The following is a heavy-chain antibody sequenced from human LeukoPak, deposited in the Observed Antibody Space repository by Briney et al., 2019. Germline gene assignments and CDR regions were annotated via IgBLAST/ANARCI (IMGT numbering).Heavy chain of an antibody. D-gene: IGHD3-22*01. Sequence: SETLSLTCTVSGGSISYYYWGWIRQPPGQGQEWIGYIYYSWSTNYHPSLKSRVTISVDTSKNQFSLNLSSVPAADPAVYYCARADYYYDSSGYTYLFDYWGQGILVTVSS. CDR2: IYYSWST. CDR1: GGSISYYY. J-gene: IGHJ4*02. CDR3: ARADYYYDSSGYTYLFDY. V-gene: IGHV4-59*01.